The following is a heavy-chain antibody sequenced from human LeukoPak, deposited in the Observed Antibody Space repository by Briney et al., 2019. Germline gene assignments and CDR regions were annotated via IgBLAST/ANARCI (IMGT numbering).Heavy chain of an antibody. CDR3: TTADYGDHQFDY. V-gene: IGHV3-15*01. J-gene: IGHJ4*02. D-gene: IGHD4-17*01. Sequence: GGSLRLSCAASGFTFSNAWMNWVRQAPGKGLEWVGRIKSKTDGGTTDYAAPVKGRFTISRDDSKNILYLQLNSLKTDDTAVYYCTTADYGDHQFDYWGRGTLVTVSS. CDR1: GFTFSNAW. CDR2: IKSKTDGGTT.